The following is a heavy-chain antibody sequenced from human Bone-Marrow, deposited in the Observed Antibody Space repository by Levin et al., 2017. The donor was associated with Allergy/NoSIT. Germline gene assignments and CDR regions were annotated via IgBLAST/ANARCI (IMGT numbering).Heavy chain of an antibody. CDR2: IIPVLDVT. CDR3: AREPDATGTTGTSGF. D-gene: IGHD1-7*01. CDR1: EGTVNSYA. Sequence: AASVKVSCKAAEGTVNSYAISWVRQAPGQGLEWMGRIIPVLDVTNYAQKFQGRVTVTAEKSTNTVFMELSSLRSDDTAVYFCAREPDATGTTGTSGFWGQGTLVTVSS. V-gene: IGHV1-69*04. J-gene: IGHJ1*01.